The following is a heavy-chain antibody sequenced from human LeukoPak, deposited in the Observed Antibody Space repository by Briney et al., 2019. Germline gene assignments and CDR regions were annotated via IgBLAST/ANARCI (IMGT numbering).Heavy chain of an antibody. CDR2: ISSDGNVK. CDR1: GFTFSSYG. Sequence: GSLRLSCAASGFTFSSYGMHWVRQARGKGMESVAFISSDGNVKFYVDSVKGRSTISRDNFRNTVSLEMTTLRPEDTAVYYCVRDLTYGARFDYWGQGTLVTVSS. CDR3: VRDLTYGARFDY. V-gene: IGHV3-30*03. J-gene: IGHJ4*02. D-gene: IGHD3-9*01.